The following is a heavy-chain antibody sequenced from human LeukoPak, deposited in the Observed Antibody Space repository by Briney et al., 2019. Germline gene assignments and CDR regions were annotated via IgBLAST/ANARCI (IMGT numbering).Heavy chain of an antibody. D-gene: IGHD5-24*01. CDR2: FDPEDGET. J-gene: IGHJ4*02. CDR1: GYTLTELS. CDR3: ATGDFRDGYIGHFRY. Sequence: GASVRVSCKVSGYTLTELSMHWVRQSPGKGLEWMGGFDPEDGETIYAQKFQGRVTMTEDTSTDTAYMELSSLRSEDTAVYYCATGDFRDGYIGHFRYWGQGTLVAVSS. V-gene: IGHV1-24*01.